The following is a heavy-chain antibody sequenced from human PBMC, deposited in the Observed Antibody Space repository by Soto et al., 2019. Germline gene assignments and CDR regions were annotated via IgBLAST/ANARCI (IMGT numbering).Heavy chain of an antibody. CDR1: GFTFSSYG. Sequence: QVQLVESGGGVVQPGRSLRLSCAASGFTFSSYGMNWVRQAPGKGLEWVAVISYDGSNKYYADSVKGRFTISRDNSKNKLYLQMNSRRAEATAVYYCAKDRLDGIAVAAPDYWGQGTLVTVSS. J-gene: IGHJ4*02. D-gene: IGHD6-19*01. CDR2: ISYDGSNK. CDR3: AKDRLDGIAVAAPDY. V-gene: IGHV3-30*18.